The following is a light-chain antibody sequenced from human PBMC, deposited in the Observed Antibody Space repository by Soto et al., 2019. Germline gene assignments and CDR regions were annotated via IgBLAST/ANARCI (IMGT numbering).Light chain of an antibody. CDR1: QSISRW. V-gene: IGKV1-5*01. CDR3: QQYKTSWT. CDR2: DGS. Sequence: DIQMTQSPSTLSASVGDRVTITCRASQSISRWLAWYQQKPGKAPHLLIYDGSSLDSGVPARFSGGGSGTEFTLTISSLQPDDFATYYCQQYKTSWTFAQGTKVEI. J-gene: IGKJ1*01.